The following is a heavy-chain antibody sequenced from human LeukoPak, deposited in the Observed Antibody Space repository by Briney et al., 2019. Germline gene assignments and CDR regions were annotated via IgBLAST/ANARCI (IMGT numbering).Heavy chain of an antibody. V-gene: IGHV3-23*01. Sequence: GGSLRLSCVGSGFTFSNYAMMWVRQTQGKGLEWVSAIRGSGTSIFYADSVKGRFTIFRDNFKNTVYLQMNNLRADDSAVYYCARDPNGDYIGAFDFQRWGLGTQVTVSS. CDR2: IRGSGTSI. CDR1: GFTFSNYA. D-gene: IGHD4-17*01. J-gene: IGHJ1*01. CDR3: ARDPNGDYIGAFDFQR.